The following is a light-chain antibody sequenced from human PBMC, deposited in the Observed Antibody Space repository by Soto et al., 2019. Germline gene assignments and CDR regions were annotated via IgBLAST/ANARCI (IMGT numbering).Light chain of an antibody. Sequence: QSVLTQPPSASGTPGQRVTISCSGSSSNIGSNTVNWYQQLPGTAPKLLIYSNNQRPSGVPDRFSGSKSGTSASLAISGLQSEDEADYYCQAYDYRLTAFVFGGGTKLTVL. V-gene: IGLV1-44*01. CDR2: SNN. J-gene: IGLJ3*02. CDR3: QAYDYRLTAFV. CDR1: SSNIGSNT.